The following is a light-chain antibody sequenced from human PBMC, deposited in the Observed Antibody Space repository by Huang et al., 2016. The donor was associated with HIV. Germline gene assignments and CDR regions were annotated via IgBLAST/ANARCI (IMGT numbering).Light chain of an antibody. CDR1: QHIGTD. CDR2: DTF. Sequence: EIVLTQSPITLSVSPGERAVLSCRASQHIGTDLAWYQERPGQAPRLLIYDTFTRAIGFPSRFSGSGAGADFTLSISGLQSEDFAVYYCQQYDDWPRTFGQGTKLEI. CDR3: QQYDDWPRT. J-gene: IGKJ1*01. V-gene: IGKV3-15*01.